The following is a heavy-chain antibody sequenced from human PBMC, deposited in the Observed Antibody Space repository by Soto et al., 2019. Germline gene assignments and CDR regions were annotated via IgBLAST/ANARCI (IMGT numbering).Heavy chain of an antibody. V-gene: IGHV1-69*02. Sequence: ASVKVSCKASGRTFSSYTISWVRQAPGQGLEWMGRIIPILGIANYAQKFQGRVTITADKSTSTAYMELSSLRSEDTAVYYCASGYSSSWYPYYFDYWGQGTLVTVSS. D-gene: IGHD6-13*01. CDR2: IIPILGIA. J-gene: IGHJ4*02. CDR3: ASGYSSSWYPYYFDY. CDR1: GRTFSSYT.